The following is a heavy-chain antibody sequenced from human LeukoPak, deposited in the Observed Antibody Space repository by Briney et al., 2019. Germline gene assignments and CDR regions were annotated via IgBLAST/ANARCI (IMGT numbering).Heavy chain of an antibody. CDR1: GFTFSSYA. CDR3: ARDLHYYDSSGYPNHAFDY. Sequence: GGSLRLSCAASGFTFSSYAMSWVRQAPGKGLEWVSYISSSSSTIYYADSVKGRFTISRDNAKNSLYLQMNSLRAEDTAVYYCARDLHYYDSSGYPNHAFDYWGQGTLVTVSS. J-gene: IGHJ4*02. D-gene: IGHD3-22*01. CDR2: ISSSSSTI. V-gene: IGHV3-48*04.